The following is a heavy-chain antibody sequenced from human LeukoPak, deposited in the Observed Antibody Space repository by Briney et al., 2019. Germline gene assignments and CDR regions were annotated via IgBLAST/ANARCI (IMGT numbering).Heavy chain of an antibody. CDR3: ARDSGSGYYLSAFDI. CDR2: IYYSGTT. V-gene: IGHV4-59*01. CDR1: GGSISSYY. Sequence: SETLSLTCTVSGGSISSYYWSWIRQPPGKGLEWIGYIYYSGTTNYNPSLKSRVTISVDTSKNQFSLKLSSVTAADTAVYYCARDSGSGYYLSAFDIWGQGTMVTVSS. D-gene: IGHD3-22*01. J-gene: IGHJ3*02.